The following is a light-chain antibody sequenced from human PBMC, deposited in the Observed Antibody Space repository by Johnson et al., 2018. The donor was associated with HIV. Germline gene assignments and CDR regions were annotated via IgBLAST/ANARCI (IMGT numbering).Light chain of an antibody. CDR2: DNN. V-gene: IGLV1-51*01. CDR1: SSNIGNNY. CDR3: ATWESRLSGYYV. Sequence: QSVLTQPPSVSAAPGQRVTISCSGSSSNIGNNYVSWYQQLPGTAPKLLIYDNNKRPSGIPDRFSGSKSGTSATLGITGLQTGDEADYCCATWESRLSGYYVFGSGTRLTVL. J-gene: IGLJ1*01.